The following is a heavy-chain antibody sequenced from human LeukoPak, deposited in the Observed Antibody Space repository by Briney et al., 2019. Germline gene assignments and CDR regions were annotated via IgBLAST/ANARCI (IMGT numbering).Heavy chain of an antibody. CDR2: ISSSSSTI. J-gene: IGHJ6*03. Sequence: PGGSLRLSCAASGFTFSSYSMNWVRQAPGKGLEWVSYISSSSSTIYYADSVKGRFTISRDNAKNSLYLQMNSLRAEDTAVYYCAKDGVLAGRYYYYYYMDVWGKGTTVTISS. D-gene: IGHD6-19*01. V-gene: IGHV3-48*01. CDR3: AKDGVLAGRYYYYYYMDV. CDR1: GFTFSSYS.